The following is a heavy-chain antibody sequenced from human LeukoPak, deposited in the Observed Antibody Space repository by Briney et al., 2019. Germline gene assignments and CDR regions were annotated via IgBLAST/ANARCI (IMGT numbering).Heavy chain of an antibody. Sequence: SVNVSCKASGGTFSSYAINWVRQAPGQGLEWMGRIIPILGIANYAQNFQGRVTMTRDTSTSTVYMELSSLRSEDTAVYYCARGPEDYYYAMDVWGQGTTVTVSS. J-gene: IGHJ6*02. CDR2: IIPILGIA. V-gene: IGHV1-69*04. CDR1: GGTFSSYA. CDR3: ARGPEDYYYAMDV.